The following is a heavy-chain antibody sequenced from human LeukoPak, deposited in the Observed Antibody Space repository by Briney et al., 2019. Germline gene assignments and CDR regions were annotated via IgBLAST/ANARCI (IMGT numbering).Heavy chain of an antibody. CDR1: GFTISSYG. Sequence: GGSLRLSCTASGFTISSYGMSWVRQAPGKGLEWVSAISSRADSTYYAGSVKGRFTISKDISKNTLYLQMNSLRAEDTAVYYCARDPYGYNQQWLVRELVYWGQGTLVTGSS. CDR2: ISSRADST. CDR3: ARDPYGYNQQWLVRELVY. D-gene: IGHD6-19*01. V-gene: IGHV3-23*01. J-gene: IGHJ4*02.